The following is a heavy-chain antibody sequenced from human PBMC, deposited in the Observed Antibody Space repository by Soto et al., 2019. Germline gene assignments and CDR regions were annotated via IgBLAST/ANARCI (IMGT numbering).Heavy chain of an antibody. J-gene: IGHJ3*02. CDR2: IIPIFGTA. CDR1: GGTFSSYA. D-gene: IGHD3-10*01. CDR3: ASLFLAARWHTHDAFDI. V-gene: IGHV1-69*06. Sequence: SVKISCKASGGTFSSYAISWVRQAPGQGLEWMGGIIPIFGTANYAQKFQGRVTITADKSTSTAYMELSSLRSEDTAVYYCASLFLAARWHTHDAFDIWGQGTMVTVSS.